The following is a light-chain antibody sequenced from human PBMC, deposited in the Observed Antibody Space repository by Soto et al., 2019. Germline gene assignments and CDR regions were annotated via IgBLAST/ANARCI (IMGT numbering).Light chain of an antibody. CDR1: QGISSY. CDR2: AAS. J-gene: IGKJ2*01. V-gene: IGKV1-9*01. CDR3: QQLNAYPYT. Sequence: IQLTQSPSSLSASVGDRVTITCRASQGISSYFAWYQQKPGKAPKVLIYAASTLQNGVPPRFSGSGSGTDLTLTISSLQPEDFATYYCQQLNAYPYTFGQGTQLEIK.